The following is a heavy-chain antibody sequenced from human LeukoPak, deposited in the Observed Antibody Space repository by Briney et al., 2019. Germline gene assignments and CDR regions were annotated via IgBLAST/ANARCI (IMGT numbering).Heavy chain of an antibody. CDR1: GFTFDDYA. V-gene: IGHV3-9*01. CDR3: AREIGGSGMNY. J-gene: IGHJ4*02. Sequence: GGSLRLSCAASGFTFDDYAMHWVRQAPGKGLEWVSGISWNSGSIGYADSVKGRFTISRDNAKNSLYLQMNSLRAEDTAVYYCAREIGGSGMNYWGQGTLVTVSS. CDR2: ISWNSGSI. D-gene: IGHD3-10*01.